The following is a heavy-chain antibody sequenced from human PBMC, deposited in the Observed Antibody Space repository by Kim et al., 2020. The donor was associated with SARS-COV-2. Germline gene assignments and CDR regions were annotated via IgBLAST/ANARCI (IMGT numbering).Heavy chain of an antibody. CDR3: AKGPSVGITMVRGPKSWFDP. J-gene: IGHJ5*02. Sequence: RFTLSRDNSKKTLYLQMNSLKAEDTAVYYCAKGPSVGITMVRGPKSWFDPWGQGTLVTVSS. V-gene: IGHV3-23*03. D-gene: IGHD3-10*01.